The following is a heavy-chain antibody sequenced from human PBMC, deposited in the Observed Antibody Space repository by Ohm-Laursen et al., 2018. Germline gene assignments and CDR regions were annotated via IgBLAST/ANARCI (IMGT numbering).Heavy chain of an antibody. J-gene: IGHJ4*02. V-gene: IGHV3-33*08. Sequence: SLRLSCAASGFTFSRYGMHWVRQAPGKGLEWVAVIWYDGSNKYYGDSVKGRFTISRDNSKNTLYLQMNSLRAEETAVYYCVRGSSGYYPYYFDFWGQGTLVTVSS. CDR2: IWYDGSNK. D-gene: IGHD3-22*01. CDR3: VRGSSGYYPYYFDF. CDR1: GFTFSRYG.